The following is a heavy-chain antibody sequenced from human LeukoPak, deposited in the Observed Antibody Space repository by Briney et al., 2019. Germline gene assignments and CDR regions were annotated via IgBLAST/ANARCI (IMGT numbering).Heavy chain of an antibody. D-gene: IGHD6-13*01. J-gene: IGHJ4*02. V-gene: IGHV3-48*01. CDR3: GRMYSNSWYAHSDY. Sequence: GGSLRLSCAASGFTFSSYSMNWVRQAPGKGLEWVSYISTSSSTIYYADSVKGRFTISRDNAKNSLYLQMNSLRAEDTAVFFCGRMYSNSWYAHSDYWGQGTLVTVSS. CDR2: ISTSSSTI. CDR1: GFTFSSYS.